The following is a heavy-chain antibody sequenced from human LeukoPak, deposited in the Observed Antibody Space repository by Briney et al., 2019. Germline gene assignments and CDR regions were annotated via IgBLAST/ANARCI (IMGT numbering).Heavy chain of an antibody. CDR1: GFTFSTYE. Sequence: PGGSLRLSCAASGFTFSTYEMNWVRQAPGKGLEWVSYISTSGSTIYYADSVKGRFTISRDNAKNSLYLQMNSLRAEDTAIYYCARGRSVSYYFDYWGQGTLVTVSS. V-gene: IGHV3-48*03. CDR2: ISTSGSTI. D-gene: IGHD2-8*01. CDR3: ARGRSVSYYFDY. J-gene: IGHJ4*02.